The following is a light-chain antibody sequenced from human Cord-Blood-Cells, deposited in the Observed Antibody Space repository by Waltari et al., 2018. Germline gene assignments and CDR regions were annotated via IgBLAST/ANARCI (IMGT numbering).Light chain of an antibody. J-gene: IGKJ2*01. CDR3: MQGIHLPYT. CDR1: QSLLHSDGKTY. Sequence: DIVMTQTPLSLSVTPGQPASISCKSSQSLLHSDGKTYLSWYLQKPGQSPQLLTYEVSSLFSGVPDRFSGSGSGTDFTLKISRVEAEDVGVYYCMQGIHLPYTFGQGTKLEIK. CDR2: EVS. V-gene: IGKV2-29*03.